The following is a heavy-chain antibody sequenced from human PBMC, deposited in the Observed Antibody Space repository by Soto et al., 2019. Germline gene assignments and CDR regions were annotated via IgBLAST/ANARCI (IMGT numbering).Heavy chain of an antibody. CDR1: GGSISSYY. Sequence: QVQLQESGPGLVKPSETLSLNCTVSGGSISSYYWSWIRQPPGKGLEWIGYIYYSGSTNYNPSLTSRVTISVDTSKNQSSLKLSAVTAADTAVYYCARFNWYFDLWGRRSLVTVSS. CDR3: ARFNWYFDL. V-gene: IGHV4-59*08. J-gene: IGHJ2*01. CDR2: IYYSGST.